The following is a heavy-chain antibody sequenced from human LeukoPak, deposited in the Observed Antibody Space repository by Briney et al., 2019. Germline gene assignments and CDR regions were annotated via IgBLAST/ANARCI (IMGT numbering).Heavy chain of an antibody. J-gene: IGHJ4*02. CDR3: AKAHSSGWYEFLDY. Sequence: PGGSLRLSCAASGFTFSSYAMHWVRQAPGKGLEGVAVISYDGSNKYYADSVKGRFTISRDSSRNTLYLQMNSLRAEDTAVYFCAKAHSSGWYEFLDYWGQGALVTVSS. CDR1: GFTFSSYA. V-gene: IGHV3-30*04. CDR2: ISYDGSNK. D-gene: IGHD6-19*01.